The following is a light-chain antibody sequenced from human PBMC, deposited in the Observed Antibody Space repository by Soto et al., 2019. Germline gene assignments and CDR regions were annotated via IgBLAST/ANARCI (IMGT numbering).Light chain of an antibody. CDR1: QSVSSSY. J-gene: IGKJ5*01. CDR3: QQYGSSPIT. V-gene: IGKV3-20*01. Sequence: GVTQSPGTLPLSPGERATGSCRASQSVSSSYLAGYQQKPGQAPRPLIHGASSRATRIPDRISGRGSRPDFTLTLTRLEPEDFAVYYCQQYGSSPITFGQGTRLEI. CDR2: GAS.